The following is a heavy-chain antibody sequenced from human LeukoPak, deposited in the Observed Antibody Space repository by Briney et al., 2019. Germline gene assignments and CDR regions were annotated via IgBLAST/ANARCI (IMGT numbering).Heavy chain of an antibody. CDR2: ISAYNGNT. D-gene: IGHD6-19*01. CDR3: ARDWCSSGCQAVFDY. V-gene: IGHV1-18*01. Sequence: GASVKVSCKASGYTFTSYGISWVRQAPGQGLEWMGWISAYNGNTNYAQKLQGRVTMTTDTSTSTAYMELRSLRSDDTAVYYCARDWCSSGCQAVFDYWGQGTLVIVSS. J-gene: IGHJ4*02. CDR1: GYTFTSYG.